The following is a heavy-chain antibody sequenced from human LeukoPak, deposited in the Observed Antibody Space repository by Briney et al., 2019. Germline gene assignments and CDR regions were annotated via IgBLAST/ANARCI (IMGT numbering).Heavy chain of an antibody. J-gene: IGHJ4*02. CDR1: GFTFSNYW. V-gene: IGHV3-7*01. CDR2: IKYDGREK. D-gene: IGHD1-26*01. CDR3: ARYLNSGPEDF. Sequence: GGSLRLSCAATGFTFSNYWMSWLRQAPGKGLEWVANIKYDGREKQYVDSVKDRFTISRDNAKSSLFLQMNSLRAEDTAVYYCARYLNSGPEDFWGQGTLVTVSS.